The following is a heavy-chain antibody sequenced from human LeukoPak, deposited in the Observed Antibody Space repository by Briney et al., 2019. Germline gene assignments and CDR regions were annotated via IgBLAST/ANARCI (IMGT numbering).Heavy chain of an antibody. CDR2: INHSGTT. CDR1: GGSFSSHY. V-gene: IGHV4-34*01. J-gene: IGHJ3*02. D-gene: IGHD4/OR15-4a*01. CDR3: ARGYGEATREALDI. Sequence: SETLSLTCAVYGGSFSSHYWSWIRQSPGKGLEWIGEINHSGTTNCNPSLKSRVTISVDTSKNQFSLKLTSMTAADTAVYYCARGYGEATREALDIWGLGTMVTVSS.